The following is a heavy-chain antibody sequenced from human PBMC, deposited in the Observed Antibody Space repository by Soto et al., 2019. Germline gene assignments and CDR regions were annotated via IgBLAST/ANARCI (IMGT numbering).Heavy chain of an antibody. CDR3: AKIRRRHYYDSSGYFDY. D-gene: IGHD3-22*01. V-gene: IGHV3-30*18. CDR1: GFTFSSYG. J-gene: IGHJ4*02. Sequence: GGSLRLSCAASGFTFSSYGMHWVRQAPGKGLEWVAVISYDGSNKYYADSVKGRFTISRDNSKNTLYLQMNSLRAEDTAVYYCAKIRRRHYYDSSGYFDYWGQGTLVTVSS. CDR2: ISYDGSNK.